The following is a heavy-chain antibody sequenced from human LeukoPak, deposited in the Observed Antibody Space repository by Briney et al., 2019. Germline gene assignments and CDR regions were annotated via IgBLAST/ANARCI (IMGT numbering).Heavy chain of an antibody. CDR3: ATGRSGSYPGDY. Sequence: ASVKVSCKASGYTFTSYDINWVRQATGQGLEWMGWMNPNSGNTGYAQKFQGRVTMTRNTSISTAYMELSSLRSEDTAVYYCATGRSGSYPGDYWGQGTLVTVSS. CDR1: GYTFTSYD. D-gene: IGHD1-26*01. V-gene: IGHV1-8*01. CDR2: MNPNSGNT. J-gene: IGHJ4*02.